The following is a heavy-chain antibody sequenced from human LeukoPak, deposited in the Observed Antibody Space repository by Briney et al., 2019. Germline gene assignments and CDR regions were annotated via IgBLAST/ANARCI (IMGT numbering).Heavy chain of an antibody. V-gene: IGHV3-74*01. D-gene: IGHD3-10*01. CDR3: ARDLHGSRDV. J-gene: IGHJ6*04. CDR1: AFTLSSFW. Sequence: GGSLRLSCADSAFTLSSFWIEWGRHAPGKGLEWVSRVNPEETTTTYADSVKGRFTISRDNAKSTVYLEMDSLRAEDTAVYYRARDLHGSRDVWGKGTTVTVSS. CDR2: VNPEETTT.